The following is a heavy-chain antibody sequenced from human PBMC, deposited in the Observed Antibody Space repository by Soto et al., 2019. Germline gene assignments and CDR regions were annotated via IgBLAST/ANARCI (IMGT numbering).Heavy chain of an antibody. CDR1: GYTFTGYY. D-gene: IGHD4-17*01. Sequence: ASVKVSCKASGYTFTGYYMHWVRQAPGQGLEWMGWISAYNGNTNYAQKLQGRVTMTTDTSTSTAYMELRSLRSDDTAVYYCARPDDYGRNDAFDIWGQGTMVTVSS. J-gene: IGHJ3*02. V-gene: IGHV1-18*04. CDR3: ARPDDYGRNDAFDI. CDR2: ISAYNGNT.